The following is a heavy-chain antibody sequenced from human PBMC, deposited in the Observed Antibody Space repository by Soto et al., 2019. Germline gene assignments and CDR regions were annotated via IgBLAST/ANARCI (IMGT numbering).Heavy chain of an antibody. D-gene: IGHD2-2*01. V-gene: IGHV3-30*03. CDR1: GFTFSSYG. Sequence: GGSLRLSCAASGFTFSSYGMHWVRQAPGKGLEWVAVISYDGSNKYYADSVKGRFTISRDNSKNTLYLQMSSLRSEDTAVYYCARARDIVVVPASLTNFFAYWGQGTLVTVSS. J-gene: IGHJ4*02. CDR3: ARARDIVVVPASLTNFFAY. CDR2: ISYDGSNK.